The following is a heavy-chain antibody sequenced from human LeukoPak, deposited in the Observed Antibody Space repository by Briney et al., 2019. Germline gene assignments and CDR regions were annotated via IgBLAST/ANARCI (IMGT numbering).Heavy chain of an antibody. D-gene: IGHD6-13*01. Sequence: VASVKVSCKASGGTFSSYAISWVRQAPGQGLEWMGGIIPILGTANYAQKLQGRVTMTTDTSTSTAYMELRSLRSEDTAVYYCATTYRAAAGTPFDYWGQGTLVTVSS. CDR1: GGTFSSYA. CDR3: ATTYRAAAGTPFDY. J-gene: IGHJ4*02. V-gene: IGHV1-69*10. CDR2: IIPILGTA.